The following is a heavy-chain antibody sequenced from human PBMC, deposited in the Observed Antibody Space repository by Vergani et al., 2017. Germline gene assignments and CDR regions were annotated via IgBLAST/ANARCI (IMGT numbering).Heavy chain of an antibody. CDR3: ARAPALDY. D-gene: IGHD2-2*01. J-gene: IGHJ4*02. CDR2: IYYSGST. Sequence: QVQLQESGPGLVKPSETLPLTCTVSGGSISSYYWSWIRQPPGKGLEWIGYIYYSGSTNYNPSLKSRVTISVDTSKNQFSLKLSSVTAADTAVYYCARAPALDYWGQGTLVTVSS. CDR1: GGSISSYY. V-gene: IGHV4-59*01.